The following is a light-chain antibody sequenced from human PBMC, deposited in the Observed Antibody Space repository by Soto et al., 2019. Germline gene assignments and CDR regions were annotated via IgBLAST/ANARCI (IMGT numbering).Light chain of an antibody. V-gene: IGKV3-11*01. J-gene: IGKJ2*01. CDR1: QSVSSY. CDR3: QQHYSLPST. Sequence: EIVLTQSPATLSLSPGERATLSCRASQSVSSYLAWYQQKPGQAPRLLIYDASNRATGIPARFSGSGSGTDFTLTISSLEPEDVAVYYCQQHYSLPSTFGQGTKLDIK. CDR2: DAS.